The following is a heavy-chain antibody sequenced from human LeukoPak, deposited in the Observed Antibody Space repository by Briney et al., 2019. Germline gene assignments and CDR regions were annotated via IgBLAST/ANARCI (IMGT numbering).Heavy chain of an antibody. D-gene: IGHD6-13*01. V-gene: IGHV1-69*01. J-gene: IGHJ4*02. CDR2: IIPIFGTA. CDR1: GGTFSSYA. Sequence: ASVKVSCKASGGTFSSYAISWVRQAPGQGLEWMGGIIPIFGTANYAQKFQGRVTITADESTSTAYMELSSLRSEDTAVYYRARSQQLVHGGPSDYWGQGTLVTVSS. CDR3: ARSQQLVHGGPSDY.